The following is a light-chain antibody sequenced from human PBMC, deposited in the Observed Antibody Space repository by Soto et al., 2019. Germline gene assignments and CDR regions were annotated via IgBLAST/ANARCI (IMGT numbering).Light chain of an antibody. J-gene: IGKJ1*01. V-gene: IGKV3-20*01. Sequence: EVVLTQSPGTLSLSPGERATLSCRASQSVSGSDLAWYQQKPGQAPSLLISGVSNRATGTPDRFSGSGSGTDFTLTISSLEPEDFAVFYCHQYGISPPTFGPGTKVEI. CDR1: QSVSGSD. CDR2: GVS. CDR3: HQYGISPPT.